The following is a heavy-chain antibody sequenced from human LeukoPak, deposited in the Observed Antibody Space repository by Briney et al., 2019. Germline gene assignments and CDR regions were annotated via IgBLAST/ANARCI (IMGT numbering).Heavy chain of an antibody. CDR1: GFTFSSYE. D-gene: IGHD5-18*01. J-gene: IGHJ4*02. CDR3: ARLLQRRGYSYGHLGFDY. V-gene: IGHV3-48*03. CDR2: ISSSGSTI. Sequence: PGGSLRLSCAASGFTFSSYEMNWVRQAPGKGLEWVSYISSSGSTIYYADSVKGRFTISRDNAKNSLYLQMNSLRAEDTAVYYCARLLQRRGYSYGHLGFDYWGQGTLVTVSS.